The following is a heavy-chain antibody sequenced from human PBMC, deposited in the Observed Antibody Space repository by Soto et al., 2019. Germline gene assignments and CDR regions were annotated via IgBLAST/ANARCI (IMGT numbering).Heavy chain of an antibody. CDR3: ARRGYGSRWPNVYMDV. CDR2: ISNNGAHT. CDR1: VFTFSNYE. J-gene: IGHJ6*03. D-gene: IGHD6-13*01. V-gene: IGHV3-64*01. Sequence: SGGSLRLSCEASVFTFSNYEMHWVRQAPGKGLEYVSGISNNGAHTDYAKSVKGRFTISRDNSENTLYLQMGSLRAEDMALYYCARRGYGSRWPNVYMDVWGKGTTVTVSS.